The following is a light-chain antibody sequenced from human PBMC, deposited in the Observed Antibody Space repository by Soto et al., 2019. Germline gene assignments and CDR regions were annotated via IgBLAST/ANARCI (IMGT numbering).Light chain of an antibody. CDR1: SSDVGNYNY. CDR2: EVN. J-gene: IGLJ2*01. Sequence: QSALTQPPSASGSPGQPVTISCTGTSSDVGNYNYVSWYQQYPGKAPKLMIYEVNKRPSGVPDRFSGSKSGNTASLTVSGLQAEDEADYYCTSYAAGKNVVFGGGTKLTVL. CDR3: TSYAAGKNVV. V-gene: IGLV2-8*01.